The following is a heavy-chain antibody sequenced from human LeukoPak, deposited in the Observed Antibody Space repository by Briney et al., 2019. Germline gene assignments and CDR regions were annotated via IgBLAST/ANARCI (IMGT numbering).Heavy chain of an antibody. V-gene: IGHV4-4*07. CDR3: ARGHYDILTGYYINWYFDL. D-gene: IGHD3-9*01. CDR2: IYTSGST. Sequence: SETLSLTCTVSGGSISSYYGSWIRHPAGKGLRWMGRIYTSGSTNYNPSLKSRVTMSVDTSKNQFSLKLSSVTAADTAVYYCARGHYDILTGYYINWYFDLWGRGTLVTVSS. J-gene: IGHJ2*01. CDR1: GGSISSYY.